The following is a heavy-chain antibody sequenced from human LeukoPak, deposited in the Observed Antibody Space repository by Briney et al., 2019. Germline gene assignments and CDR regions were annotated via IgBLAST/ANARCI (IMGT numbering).Heavy chain of an antibody. CDR3: ARDTSLYCSGGSCFSDYFDY. J-gene: IGHJ4*02. D-gene: IGHD2-15*01. CDR2: IKSDGSRT. V-gene: IGHV3-74*01. Sequence: GGSLRLSCAASGFTFSQYWMHWVSQAPGKGLVWVSRIKSDGSRTSYADSVKGRFTISRDNAKNTLYLQMHSLGAEDTAVYFCARDTSLYCSGGSCFSDYFDYWGQGTLVTVSS. CDR1: GFTFSQYW.